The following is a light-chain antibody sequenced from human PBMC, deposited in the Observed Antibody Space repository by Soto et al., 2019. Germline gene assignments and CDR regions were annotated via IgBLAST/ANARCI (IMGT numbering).Light chain of an antibody. CDR1: QSINSE. V-gene: IGKV3-15*01. J-gene: IGKJ2*01. CDR2: GAS. CDR3: QQGHNWPLT. Sequence: EIVMTQSPATLSLSPGERAALSCRASQSINSELAWYQQKPGQPHRLLIYGASTRATGVPARFTGGESGSEFTLTISGLQSEDFAVYYCQQGHNWPLTFGQGTRLEI.